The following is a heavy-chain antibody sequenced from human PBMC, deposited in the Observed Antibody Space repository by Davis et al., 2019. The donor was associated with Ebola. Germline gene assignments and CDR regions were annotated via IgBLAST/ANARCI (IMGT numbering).Heavy chain of an antibody. CDR1: AGSFSGYY. D-gene: IGHD3-10*01. CDR3: ARGTMVRGVNLAY. J-gene: IGHJ4*02. V-gene: IGHV4-34*01. Sequence: MPSETLSLTCAVYAGSFSGYYWSWIRQAPGKGLEWIGEINHSGSTNYNPSLKSRVTISVDTSKNQFSLKLSSVTAADTAVYYCARGTMVRGVNLAYWGQGTLVTVSS. CDR2: INHSGST.